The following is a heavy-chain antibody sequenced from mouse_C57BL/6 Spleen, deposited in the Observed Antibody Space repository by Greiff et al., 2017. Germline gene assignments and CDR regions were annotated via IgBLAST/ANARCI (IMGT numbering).Heavy chain of an antibody. CDR1: GFTFSSYG. CDR3: ARHYYYGSSTFWYFDV. J-gene: IGHJ1*03. D-gene: IGHD1-1*01. V-gene: IGHV5-6*01. CDR2: ISSGGSYT. Sequence: DVHLVESGGDLVKPGGSLKLSCAASGFTFSSYGMSWVRQTPDKRLEWVATISSGGSYTYYPDSVKGRFTISRDNAKNTMYLQMSSLKSEDTAMDYCARHYYYGSSTFWYFDVWGTGTTGTVSS.